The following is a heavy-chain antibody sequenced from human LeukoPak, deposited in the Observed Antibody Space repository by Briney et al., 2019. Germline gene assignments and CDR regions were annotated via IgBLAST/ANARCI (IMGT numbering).Heavy chain of an antibody. CDR2: IYHSGST. CDR1: GGSISSYY. V-gene: IGHV4-59*01. CDR3: ARSTQASSTSFDY. J-gene: IGHJ4*02. D-gene: IGHD6-6*01. Sequence: SETLSLTCTVSGGSISSYYWSWIRQPPGKGLEYIGFIYHSGSTNYNPSLKSRVTMSVDESKNQCSLRLTSVTAADTAIYFCARSTQASSTSFDYWGQGTLVTVSS.